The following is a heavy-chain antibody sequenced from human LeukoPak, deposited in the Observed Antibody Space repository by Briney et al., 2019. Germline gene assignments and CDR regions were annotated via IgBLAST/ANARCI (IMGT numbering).Heavy chain of an antibody. J-gene: IGHJ4*02. V-gene: IGHV3-23*01. CDR1: GFTFSSYA. D-gene: IGHD6-6*01. Sequence: QPGGSLRLSCAASGFTFSSYAMSWVRQAPGKGLEWVSVISETGDVTHYADSMKGRFTISRDNIKNTLNLQMNSLRAEDTAIYYCARDSSHYLGSSDYWGQGTLVTVSS. CDR2: ISETGDVT. CDR3: ARDSSHYLGSSDY.